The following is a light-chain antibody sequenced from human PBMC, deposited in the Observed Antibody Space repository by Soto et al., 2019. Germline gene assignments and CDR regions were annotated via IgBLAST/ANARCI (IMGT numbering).Light chain of an antibody. CDR3: CSYSRITTYV. J-gene: IGLJ1*01. CDR1: SSDVGPYNY. V-gene: IGLV2-14*03. CDR2: DVS. Sequence: QSALTQPASMSGSSGQSITISCAGTSSDVGPYNYVSWYQQHPGKAPKLMIYDVSNRPSGVSDRFSGSKSGNTASLTISGLQAEDEADYYCCSYSRITTYVFGTGTKLTVL.